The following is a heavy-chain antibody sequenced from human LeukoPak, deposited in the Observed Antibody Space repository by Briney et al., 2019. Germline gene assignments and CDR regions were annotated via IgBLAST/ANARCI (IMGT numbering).Heavy chain of an antibody. D-gene: IGHD1-26*01. J-gene: IGHJ4*02. V-gene: IGHV3-30*18. Sequence: PGGSLRLSCAASGFSFSSYGMHWVRQAPGKGLEWVAVISYDGSNKYYADSVKGRFTVSRDDSKNTLYLQMNSLRAEDTAVYYCAKDWEVFDCWGQGTLVTVSS. CDR2: ISYDGSNK. CDR1: GFSFSSYG. CDR3: AKDWEVFDC.